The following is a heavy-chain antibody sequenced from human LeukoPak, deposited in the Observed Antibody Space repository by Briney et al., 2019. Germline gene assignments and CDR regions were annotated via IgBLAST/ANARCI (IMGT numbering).Heavy chain of an antibody. CDR1: GGTFSIYA. J-gene: IGHJ6*02. Sequence: GASVKVSCKASGGTFSIYAISWVRQAPGQGLEWMGGIIPIFGTANYAQKFQGRVTITADESTSIAYMELSSLRSEDTAVYYCARVETVYYGMDGWGQGTTVTVSS. CDR3: ARVETVYYGMDG. V-gene: IGHV1-69*13. CDR2: IIPIFGTA.